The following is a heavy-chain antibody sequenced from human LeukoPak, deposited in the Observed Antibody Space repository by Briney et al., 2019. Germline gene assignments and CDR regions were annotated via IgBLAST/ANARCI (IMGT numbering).Heavy chain of an antibody. CDR2: ISGSGGST. CDR3: ARVTFRTTVTLFDY. V-gene: IGHV3-23*01. J-gene: IGHJ4*02. CDR1: GFTFSSYA. Sequence: GGSLRLSCAASGFTFSSYAMSWVRQAPGKGLEWVSAISGSGGSTYYADSVKGRFTISRDNAKNSLYLQMNSLRAEDTAVYYCARVTFRTTVTLFDYWGQGTLVTVSS. D-gene: IGHD4-17*01.